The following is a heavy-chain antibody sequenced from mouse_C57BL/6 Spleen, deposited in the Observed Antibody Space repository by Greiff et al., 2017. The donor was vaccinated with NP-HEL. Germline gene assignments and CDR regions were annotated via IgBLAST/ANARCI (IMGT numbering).Heavy chain of an antibody. D-gene: IGHD1-1*01. CDR2: ISSGSSTI. CDR3: ARGPYYYGSSYAMDY. V-gene: IGHV5-17*01. CDR1: GFTFSDYG. J-gene: IGHJ4*01. Sequence: EVKLVESGGGLVKPGGSLKLSCAASGFTFSDYGMHWVRQAPEKGLEWVAYISSGSSTIYYADTVKGRFTISRENAKNTLFLQMTSLRSEDTAMYYCARGPYYYGSSYAMDYWGQGTSVTVSS.